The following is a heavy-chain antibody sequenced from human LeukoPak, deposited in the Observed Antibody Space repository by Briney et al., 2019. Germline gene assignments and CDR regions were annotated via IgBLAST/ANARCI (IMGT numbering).Heavy chain of an antibody. CDR3: ARENLPYYYDSSGHFDY. CDR1: GYSISSGYY. CDR2: IYHSGST. J-gene: IGHJ4*02. Sequence: SETLSLTCTVSGYSISSGYYWGWIRQPPGKGLEWIGSIYHSGSTYYNPSLKSRVTISVDTSKNQFSLKLSSVTAADTAVYYCARENLPYYYDSSGHFDYWGQGTLVTVSS. V-gene: IGHV4-38-2*02. D-gene: IGHD3-22*01.